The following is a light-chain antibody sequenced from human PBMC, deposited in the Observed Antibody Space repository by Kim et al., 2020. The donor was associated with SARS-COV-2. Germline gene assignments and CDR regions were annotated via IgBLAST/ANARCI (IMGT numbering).Light chain of an antibody. CDR2: AVS. Sequence: GESAPPSFRASPSVPTNYLAWYQHTPGQPPRLLISAVSTRATGIPDRFSGSGSGTHFTLTISRLEPEDFAVYYCQHYRSSPPLLTFGGGTKVDIK. V-gene: IGKV3-20*01. J-gene: IGKJ4*01. CDR1: PSVPTNY. CDR3: QHYRSSPPLLT.